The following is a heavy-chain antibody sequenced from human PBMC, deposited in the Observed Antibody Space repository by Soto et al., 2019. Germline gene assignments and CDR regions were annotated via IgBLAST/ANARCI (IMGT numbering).Heavy chain of an antibody. CDR1: GFIFNNYV. Sequence: GGSLRLSCAASGFIFNNYVMTWIRQAPGKGLEWVAAVDLSGGYADYADSVRGRFTISRDNSKNTLYLQMNSLRAEDTAVYYCAKDGPYDTQLGAFAIWGQGTMVTVSS. J-gene: IGHJ3*02. CDR3: AKDGPYDTQLGAFAI. CDR2: VDLSGGYA. V-gene: IGHV3-23*01. D-gene: IGHD3-22*01.